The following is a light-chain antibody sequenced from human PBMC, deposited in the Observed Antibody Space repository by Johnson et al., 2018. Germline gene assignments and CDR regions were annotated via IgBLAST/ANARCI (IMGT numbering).Light chain of an antibody. CDR2: ENN. Sequence: QSVLTQPPSVSAAPGQKVTISCSGSSSNIGNNYVSWYQQLPGTAPKLLIYENNKRPSGIPDRFSGSKSGTSATLGITGLQTGDEADYYFGTRDSSLSAGNVFGTGTKVTVL. J-gene: IGLJ1*01. V-gene: IGLV1-51*02. CDR1: SSNIGNNY. CDR3: GTRDSSLSAGNV.